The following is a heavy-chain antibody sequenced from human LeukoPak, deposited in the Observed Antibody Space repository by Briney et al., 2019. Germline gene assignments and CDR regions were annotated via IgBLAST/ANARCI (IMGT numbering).Heavy chain of an antibody. Sequence: SETLSLTCTVSGGSISSSSYYWGWIRQPPGKGLEWIGSIYYSGSTYYNPSLKSRVTISVDTSKNQFSLKLSSVTAADTAVYYCARERFGESLFDYWGQGTLVTVSS. CDR3: ARERFGESLFDY. D-gene: IGHD3-10*01. J-gene: IGHJ4*02. CDR2: IYYSGST. CDR1: GGSISSSSYY. V-gene: IGHV4-39*07.